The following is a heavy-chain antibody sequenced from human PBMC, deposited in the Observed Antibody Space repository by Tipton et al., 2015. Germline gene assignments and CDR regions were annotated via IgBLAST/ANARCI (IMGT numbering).Heavy chain of an antibody. CDR3: ARNRGISH. CDR2: IKEDGSEK. Sequence: LSLTCTVSGGSVSSSSYYWGWIRQAPGKGLEWVANIKEDGSEKFYVDSVKGRFTISRDNAKNSLYLQMNSLRAEDTAVYYCARNRGISHWGQGTLVTVSS. CDR1: GGSVSSSSYY. J-gene: IGHJ4*02. V-gene: IGHV3-7*03. D-gene: IGHD3-16*01.